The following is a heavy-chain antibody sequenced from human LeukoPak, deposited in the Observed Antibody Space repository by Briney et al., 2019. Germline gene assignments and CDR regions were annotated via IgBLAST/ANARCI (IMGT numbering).Heavy chain of an antibody. CDR2: ISGSGGST. D-gene: IGHD3-10*01. CDR3: AKDTYGSGSYSLDY. Sequence: GGSLRLSCAASGFTFSSYGMSWVRQAPGKGLEWVAAISGSGGSTYYADSVKGRFTISRDNSKNTLYLQMNSLRAEGTAVYYCAKDTYGSGSYSLDYWGQGTLVTVSS. V-gene: IGHV3-23*01. CDR1: GFTFSSYG. J-gene: IGHJ4*02.